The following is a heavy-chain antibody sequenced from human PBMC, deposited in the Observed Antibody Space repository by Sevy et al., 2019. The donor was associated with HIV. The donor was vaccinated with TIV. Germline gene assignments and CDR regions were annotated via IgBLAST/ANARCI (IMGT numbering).Heavy chain of an antibody. CDR3: ARAARGRDYYDSSGL. D-gene: IGHD3-22*01. V-gene: IGHV3-21*01. Sequence: GGSLRLSCAASGFTFSSYSMNWVRQAPGKGLEWVSSIISSSSYIYYADSVKGRFTISRDNAKNSLYLQMNSLSAEDTAVYYCARAARGRDYYDSSGLWGQGTLVTVSS. CDR1: GFTFSSYS. CDR2: IISSSSYI. J-gene: IGHJ4*02.